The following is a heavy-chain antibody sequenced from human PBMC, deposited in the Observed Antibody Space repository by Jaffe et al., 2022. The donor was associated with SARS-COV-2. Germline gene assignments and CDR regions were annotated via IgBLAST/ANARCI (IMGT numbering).Heavy chain of an antibody. D-gene: IGHD1-7*01. CDR1: GYSFSSYG. CDR2: ISGYNDNT. J-gene: IGHJ5*02. V-gene: IGHV1-18*01. CDR3: ARAGPGKWNYWFDP. Sequence: QVQLVQSGVEVKKPGASVKVSCKASGYSFSSYGLTWVRQAPGQGLEWMGWISGYNDNTNYAQRLQGRVTMTTDTSTSTAYMELRSLTSDDTAVYYCARAGPGKWNYWFDPWGQGTLVTVSS.